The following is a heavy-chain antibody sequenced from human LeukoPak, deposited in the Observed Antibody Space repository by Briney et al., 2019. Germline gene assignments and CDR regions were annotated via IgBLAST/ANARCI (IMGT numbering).Heavy chain of an antibody. CDR3: ARDLTLLVGAMNSYSYYYYHMDV. Sequence: KPGGSLRLSCAASGFTFSSYSMNWVRQAPGKGLEWVSSISSSSSYIYYADSVKGRFTISRDNAKNSLYLQMNSLRAEDTAVYYCARDLTLLVGAMNSYSYYYYHMDVWGKGTTVTVSS. CDR1: GFTFSSYS. D-gene: IGHD1-26*01. V-gene: IGHV3-21*01. CDR2: ISSSSSYI. J-gene: IGHJ6*03.